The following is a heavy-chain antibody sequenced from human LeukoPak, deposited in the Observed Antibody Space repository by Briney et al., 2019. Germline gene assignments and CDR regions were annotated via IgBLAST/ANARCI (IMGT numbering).Heavy chain of an antibody. CDR1: GYTFTGYY. Sequence: GASVKVSCKASGYTFTGYYMHWVRQAPGQGLEWMGWINPNSGGTKYEQKFQGRVTMTRDTSISTAYMELSRLRSDDTAVYYCARVRTLGYYYDSSGYSSAEYFQHWGQGTLVTVSS. CDR2: INPNSGGT. J-gene: IGHJ1*01. D-gene: IGHD3-22*01. V-gene: IGHV1-2*02. CDR3: ARVRTLGYYYDSSGYSSAEYFQH.